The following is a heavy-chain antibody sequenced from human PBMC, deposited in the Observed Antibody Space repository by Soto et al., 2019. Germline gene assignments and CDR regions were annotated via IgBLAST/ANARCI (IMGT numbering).Heavy chain of an antibody. D-gene: IGHD3-3*01. CDR3: AREPFGLVHSYYYYYGMDV. Sequence: QVQLQESGPGLVKPSETLSLTCTVSGGSISSYYWSWIRQPAGKGLEWIGRIYTSGSTNYNPSLKSRVTMSVDTSKNQFSLKLSSVTAADTAVYYCAREPFGLVHSYYYYYGMDVWGQGTTVTVSS. CDR2: IYTSGST. J-gene: IGHJ6*02. V-gene: IGHV4-4*07. CDR1: GGSISSYY.